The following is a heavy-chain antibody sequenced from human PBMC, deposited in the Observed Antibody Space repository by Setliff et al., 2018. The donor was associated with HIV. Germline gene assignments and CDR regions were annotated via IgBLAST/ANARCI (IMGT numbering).Heavy chain of an antibody. V-gene: IGHV3-21*05. D-gene: IGHD5-18*01. CDR1: GFTFSDYS. J-gene: IGHJ4*02. Sequence: GGSLRLSCVGSGFTFSDYSLNWVRQAPGRGLEWVSYISRSSSLVYQADSVKGRFTISRDNANNSLYLQMNSLRAEDTAVYYCARGARGYSYGWGQGTLVTVSS. CDR2: ISRSSSLV. CDR3: ARGARGYSYG.